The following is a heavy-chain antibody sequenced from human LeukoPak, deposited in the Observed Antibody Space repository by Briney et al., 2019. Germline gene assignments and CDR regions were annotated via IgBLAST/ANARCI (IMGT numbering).Heavy chain of an antibody. V-gene: IGHV1-2*02. J-gene: IGHJ4*02. D-gene: IGHD3-10*01. CDR1: GYTFTGYY. Sequence: ASVTVSCTASGYTFTGYYMHWVRQAPGQGLEWMGWINPPSGGTNSAQKFQGRVTMTRDTSITTAYLELSRLTSDDTAVYYCAGGDFYSGSFLDYWGQGTLVTVSS. CDR3: AGGDFYSGSFLDY. CDR2: INPPSGGT.